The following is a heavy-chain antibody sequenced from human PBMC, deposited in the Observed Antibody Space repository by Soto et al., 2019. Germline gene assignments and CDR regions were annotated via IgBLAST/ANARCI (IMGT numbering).Heavy chain of an antibody. CDR3: AREAHYDSSPYFDY. D-gene: IGHD3-22*01. J-gene: IGHJ4*02. V-gene: IGHV3-30-3*01. CDR1: GFTFSTYT. Sequence: PGGSLRLSCAASGFTFSTYTMHWVRQAPGKGLEWVAVISYDGSNKYYADSVKGRFTISRDNSKNTLYLQMNSLRADDTAVYHCAREAHYDSSPYFDYWGQGTLVTVSS. CDR2: ISYDGSNK.